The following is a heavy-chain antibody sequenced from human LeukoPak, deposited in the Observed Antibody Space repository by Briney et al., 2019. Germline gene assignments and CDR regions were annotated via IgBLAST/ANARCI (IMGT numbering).Heavy chain of an antibody. CDR3: ARDRESGYDYNGMDV. CDR2: ISYDGSNK. J-gene: IGHJ6*02. CDR1: GFTFSSYA. Sequence: GGSLRLSCAASGFTFSSYAMHWVRQAPGKGLEWVAVISYDGSNKYYADSVKGRFTISRDNSKNTLYLQMNSLRAEDTAVYYCARDRESGYDYNGMDVWGQGTTVTVSS. D-gene: IGHD5-12*01. V-gene: IGHV3-30-3*01.